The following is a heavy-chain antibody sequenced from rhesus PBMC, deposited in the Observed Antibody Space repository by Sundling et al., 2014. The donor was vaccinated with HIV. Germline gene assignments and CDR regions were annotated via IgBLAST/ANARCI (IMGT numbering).Heavy chain of an antibody. Sequence: QVELQESGPAVVKPSETLSLTCAVSGVSISSSNRWTWIRQSPGKGLEWIGNIYGNGGDTEYNPSLKNRVTISKDTSKNQFSLKLTSVTAADTAVYYCASDSSGWHHRFDYWGQGVLITVSS. CDR1: GVSISSSNR. V-gene: IGHV4-93*01. CDR2: IYGNGGDT. D-gene: IGHD2-21*01. J-gene: IGHJ4*01. CDR3: ASDSSGWHHRFDY.